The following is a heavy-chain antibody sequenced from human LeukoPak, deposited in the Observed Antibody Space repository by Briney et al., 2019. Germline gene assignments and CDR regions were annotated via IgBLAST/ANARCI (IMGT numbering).Heavy chain of an antibody. CDR2: ISAYNGNT. D-gene: IGHD6-19*01. Sequence: ASVKVSCKASGYTFTSYGISWVRQAPGQGLEWMGWISAYNGNTNYAQKLQGRVTITTDTSTSTAYMELRSLRSDDTAVYYCARIYAVVSGRSKDYYYYGMDVWGQGTTVTVSS. J-gene: IGHJ6*02. V-gene: IGHV1-18*01. CDR1: GYTFTSYG. CDR3: ARIYAVVSGRSKDYYYYGMDV.